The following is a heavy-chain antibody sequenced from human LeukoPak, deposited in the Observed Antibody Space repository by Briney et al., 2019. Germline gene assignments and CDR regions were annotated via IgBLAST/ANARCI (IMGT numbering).Heavy chain of an antibody. CDR3: ARSPALSMNWFDP. V-gene: IGHV4-59*08. Sequence: SETLSLTCTVSGGSISSYYWSWIRQPPGKGLEWIGYIYYSGSTNYNPSLKSRVTISVDTSKNQFSLKLSSVTAADTAVYYCARSPALSMNWFDPWGQGTLVTVSS. CDR1: GGSISSYY. D-gene: IGHD2-2*01. CDR2: IYYSGST. J-gene: IGHJ5*02.